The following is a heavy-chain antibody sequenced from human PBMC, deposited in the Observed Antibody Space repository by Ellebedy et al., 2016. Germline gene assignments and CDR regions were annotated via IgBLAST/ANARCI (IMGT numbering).Heavy chain of an antibody. CDR1: GGSISSSSYY. CDR3: ARLEGGSGRSYWYFDL. J-gene: IGHJ2*01. D-gene: IGHD6-19*01. V-gene: IGHV4-39*07. CDR2: IYYSGST. Sequence: SETLSLXXTVSGGSISSSSYYWGWIRQPPGKGLEWIGSIYYSGSTYYNPSLKSRVTISVDTSKNQFSLKLSSVTAADTAVYYCARLEGGSGRSYWYFDLWGRGTLVTVSS.